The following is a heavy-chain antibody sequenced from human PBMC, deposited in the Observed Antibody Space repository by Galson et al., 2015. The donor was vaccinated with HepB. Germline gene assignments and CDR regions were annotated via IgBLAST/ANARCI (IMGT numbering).Heavy chain of an antibody. CDR1: GYTFTRYY. J-gene: IGHJ4*02. CDR3: ARVEYYGSGIATGLRH. V-gene: IGHV1-46*01. Sequence: SVKVSCKASGYTFTRYYMHWVRLAPGQGLEWMGTINPSGDATDYAEKFQGRLTVTRDPSTTTLYMELSSLRSEDTAVYYCARVEYYGSGIATGLRHWGQGTLVTVSS. D-gene: IGHD3-10*01. CDR2: INPSGDAT.